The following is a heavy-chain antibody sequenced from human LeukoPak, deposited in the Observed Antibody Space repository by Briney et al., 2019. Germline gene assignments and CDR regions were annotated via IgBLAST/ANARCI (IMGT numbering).Heavy chain of an antibody. D-gene: IGHD3-22*01. V-gene: IGHV3-7*03. Sequence: PGGSLRLSCAASGFTFSNYWMSWVRQAPGKRLEWVANIKQDGSEKYYVDSVKGRFTISRDNAKNSLYLQMNSLRAEDTAVYYCAPPLDYFDGSGYHQGGDGGQGPLVPVSS. CDR3: APPLDYFDGSGYHQGGD. CDR2: IKQDGSEK. J-gene: IGHJ4*02. CDR1: GFTFSNYW.